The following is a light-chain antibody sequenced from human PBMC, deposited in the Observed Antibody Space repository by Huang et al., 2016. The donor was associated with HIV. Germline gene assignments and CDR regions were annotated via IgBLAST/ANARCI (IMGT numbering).Light chain of an antibody. CDR3: MQALQTPV. Sequence: EIVMTQSPLSLPVTPGEPASISCRSSQSLLHSNGYNYLDWYLQKPGQSPQLLIYLGSNRASGVPDRFSGSGSGTDFTLKIGRVEAEDVGIYYCMQALQTPVFGPGTRVDIK. CDR2: LGS. V-gene: IGKV2-28*01. CDR1: QSLLHSNGYNY. J-gene: IGKJ3*01.